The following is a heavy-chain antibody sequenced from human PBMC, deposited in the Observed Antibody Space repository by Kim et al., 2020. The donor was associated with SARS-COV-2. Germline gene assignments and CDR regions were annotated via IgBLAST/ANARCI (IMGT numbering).Heavy chain of an antibody. Sequence: GGSLRLSCAASGFTFSSYAMHWVRQAPGKGLEWVAVISSDGSNKYYADSVKGRFTISRDNSKNTLYLQMNSLRAEDTAVYYCARDPKIWFGELLRGAYGMYVCVQGTTVTVTS. D-gene: IGHD3-10*01. CDR1: GFTFSSYA. CDR3: ARDPKIWFGELLRGAYGMYV. V-gene: IGHV3-30*04. J-gene: IGHJ6*02. CDR2: ISSDGSNK.